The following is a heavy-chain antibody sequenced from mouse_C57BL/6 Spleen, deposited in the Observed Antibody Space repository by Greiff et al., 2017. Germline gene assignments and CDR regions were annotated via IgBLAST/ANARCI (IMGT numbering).Heavy chain of an antibody. V-gene: IGHV1-15*01. D-gene: IGHD1-1*01. CDR2: IDPETGGT. CDR3: TRYYGSSYWFAY. J-gene: IGHJ3*01. CDR1: GYTFTDYE. Sequence: QVQLKQSGAELVRPGASVTLSCKASGYTFTDYEMHWVKQTPVHGLEWIGAIDPETGGTAYNQKFKGKAILTADKSSSTAYMELRSLTSEYSAVYYCTRYYGSSYWFAYWGQGTLVTVSA.